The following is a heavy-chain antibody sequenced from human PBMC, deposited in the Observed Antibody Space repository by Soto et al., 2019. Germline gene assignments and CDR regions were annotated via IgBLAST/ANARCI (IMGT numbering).Heavy chain of an antibody. J-gene: IGHJ4*02. CDR1: EFTVSNNY. CDR3: ARERDTTGYILRY. V-gene: IGHV3-53*01. D-gene: IGHD3-9*01. Sequence: EVQLVESGGGLIQPGGSLRLSCAASEFTVSNNYMTWVRQAPGKGLEWVSIIYARGTTYYADSVKGRFTISRDNSDNTLYLHMNNLRAEDTAMYYCARERDTTGYILRYWGQGTLVTVSS. CDR2: IYARGTT.